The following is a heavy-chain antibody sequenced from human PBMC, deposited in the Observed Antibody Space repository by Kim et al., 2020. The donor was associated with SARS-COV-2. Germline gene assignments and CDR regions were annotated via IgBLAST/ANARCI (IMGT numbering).Heavy chain of an antibody. V-gene: IGHV3-33*05. CDR2: ISYDGSNK. CDR1: GFTFSSYG. J-gene: IGHJ6*02. CDR3: ARPTQEGYGSGSYAYGMDV. Sequence: GGSLRLSCAASGFTFSSYGMYWVRQAPGKGLEWVAVISYDGSNKYYADSVKGRFTISRDNSKNTLYLQMNSLRAEDTAVYYCARPTQEGYGSGSYAYGMDVWGRGTTVTVS. D-gene: IGHD3-10*01.